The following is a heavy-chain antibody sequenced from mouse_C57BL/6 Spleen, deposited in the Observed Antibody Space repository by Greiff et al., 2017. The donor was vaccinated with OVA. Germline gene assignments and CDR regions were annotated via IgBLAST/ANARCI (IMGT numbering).Heavy chain of an antibody. CDR3: ARGSRNFLYYYAMDY. CDR2: IDPEDGET. CDR1: GFNIKDYY. J-gene: IGHJ4*01. V-gene: IGHV14-2*01. D-gene: IGHD2-1*01. Sequence: EVKVVESGAELVKPGASVKLSCTASGFNIKDYYMHWVKQRTEQGLEWIGRIDPEDGETKYAPKFQGKATITADTSSNTAYLQLSSLTSEDTAVYYCARGSRNFLYYYAMDYWGQGTSVTVSS.